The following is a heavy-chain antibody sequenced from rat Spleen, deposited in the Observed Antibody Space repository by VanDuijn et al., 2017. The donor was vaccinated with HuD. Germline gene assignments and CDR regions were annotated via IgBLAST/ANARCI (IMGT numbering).Heavy chain of an antibody. CDR3: TRGGYFRY. Sequence: EVQLVESGGGLVQPGRSMKLSCAASGLSFSNYDMAWVRQAPTKGLEWVASISYDGTATYYRDSVKGRFTLSRDNAKSTRYLQMGSLRSEDTATYYCTRGGYFRYWGQGVMVTVSS. J-gene: IGHJ2*01. CDR2: ISYDGTAT. CDR1: GLSFSNYD. D-gene: IGHD2-5*01. V-gene: IGHV5-25*01.